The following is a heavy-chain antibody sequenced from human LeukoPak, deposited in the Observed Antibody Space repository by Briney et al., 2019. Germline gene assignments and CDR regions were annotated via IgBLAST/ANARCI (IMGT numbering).Heavy chain of an antibody. CDR2: ISAYNGNT. D-gene: IGHD3-10*01. CDR1: GYTFTSYG. Sequence: ASVKVSCKASGYTFTSYGISWVRQAPGQGLEWMGWISAYNGNTNYAQKLQGRVTMTTDTSTSTAYMELRSLRSDDTAVYYCARVERPNYYGSGSGYFDIWGQGTMVTVSS. V-gene: IGHV1-18*01. J-gene: IGHJ3*02. CDR3: ARVERPNYYGSGSGYFDI.